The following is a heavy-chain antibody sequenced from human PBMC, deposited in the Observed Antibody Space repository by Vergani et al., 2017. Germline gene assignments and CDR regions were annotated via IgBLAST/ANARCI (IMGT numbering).Heavy chain of an antibody. CDR1: GFTFSGSA. CDR3: AKEGGGYCSGGTCYPEY. J-gene: IGHJ4*02. CDR2: IRSDESRR. D-gene: IGHD2-15*01. Sequence: VQLVESGGGLVQPGGSLKLSCAASGFTFSGSAMHWVRQAPGKGLEWVASIRSDESRRYYGDSMEGPFTISRDNSKNTLYLQMKSLRPEDTAVYYCAKEGGGYCSGGTCYPEYWGQGTLVIVSS. V-gene: IGHV3-30*02.